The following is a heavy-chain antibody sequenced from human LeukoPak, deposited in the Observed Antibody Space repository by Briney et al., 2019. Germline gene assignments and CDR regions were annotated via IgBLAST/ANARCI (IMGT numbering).Heavy chain of an antibody. CDR2: IYPGDSDT. D-gene: IGHD3-10*01. Sequence: NRGESLKISCKGSGYSFTSYWIGWVRQMPGKGLEWVGIIYPGDSDTRYSPSFQGQVTISADKSISTAYLQWSSLKASDTAMYYCARPGSSVRPYYFDYWGQGTLVTVSS. CDR1: GYSFTSYW. V-gene: IGHV5-51*01. CDR3: ARPGSSVRPYYFDY. J-gene: IGHJ4*02.